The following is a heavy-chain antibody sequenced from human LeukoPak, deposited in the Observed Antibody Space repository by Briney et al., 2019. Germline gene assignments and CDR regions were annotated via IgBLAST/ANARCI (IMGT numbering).Heavy chain of an antibody. J-gene: IGHJ4*02. V-gene: IGHV3-74*01. CDR1: GFSFSGHW. CDR2: ISPTGSTT. D-gene: IGHD1-26*01. Sequence: GGSLRLSCTASGFSFSGHWMHWARQLPGKGLVWVSRISPTGSTTSYADSVKGRFTVSRENAKNSLYLLMSSLRAEDTAVYYCARQNTPHGNFDYWGQGTLVTVSS. CDR3: ARQNTPHGNFDY.